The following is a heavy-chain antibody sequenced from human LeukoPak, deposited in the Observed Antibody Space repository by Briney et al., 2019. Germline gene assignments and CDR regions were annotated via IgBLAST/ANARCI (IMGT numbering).Heavy chain of an antibody. V-gene: IGHV4-39*07. J-gene: IGHJ4*02. CDR3: ARIFDS. CDR2: IFYTGKT. CDR1: GGSVTTSDYY. Sequence: SETLSLTCTISGGSVTTSDYYWGWIRQPPGKGLVWIGDIFYTGKTNYNPSLRRRVTISLDTSRTLFSLKLTSVTAADTAVYYCARIFDSWGQGTLVTVSS.